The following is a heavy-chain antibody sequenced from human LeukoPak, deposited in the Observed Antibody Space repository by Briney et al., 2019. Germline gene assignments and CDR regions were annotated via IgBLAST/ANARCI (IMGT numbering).Heavy chain of an antibody. V-gene: IGHV3-21*01. Sequence: GGSLRLSCAASGFTFSSYSMNWVRQAPGKGLEWVSSISSSNSYIYYADSVKGRFTISRDNAKNSLYLQMNSLRAEDTAVYYCARDGRGYDYWGRGTLVTVSS. D-gene: IGHD2-15*01. J-gene: IGHJ4*02. CDR1: GFTFSSYS. CDR3: ARDGRGYDY. CDR2: ISSSNSYI.